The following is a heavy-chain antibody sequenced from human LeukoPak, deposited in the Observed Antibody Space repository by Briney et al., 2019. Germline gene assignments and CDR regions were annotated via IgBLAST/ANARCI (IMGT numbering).Heavy chain of an antibody. CDR1: GFTFSTYA. J-gene: IGHJ4*02. CDR2: ISYDGSKK. Sequence: GGSLRLSCAASGFTFSTYAMHWVRQAPGKGLEWVTIISYDGSKKYYADSVRGRFTISRDNSKNTLYLQMNSLRAEDTAVYYCARDRHGVRGVISENFDYWGQGTLVTVSS. V-gene: IGHV3-30*04. CDR3: ARDRHGVRGVISENFDY. D-gene: IGHD3-10*01.